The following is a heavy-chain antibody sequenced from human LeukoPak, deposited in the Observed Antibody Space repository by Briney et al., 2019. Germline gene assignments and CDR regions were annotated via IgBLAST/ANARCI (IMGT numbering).Heavy chain of an antibody. CDR3: ARGRRIAAAGLYYFDY. CDR2: ISSSSSYI. Sequence: GGSLRLSCAASGFTFSVAAMTWVRQAPGKGLEWVSSISSSSSYIYYADSVKGRFTISRDNAKNSLYLQMNSLRAEDTAVYYCARGRRIAAAGLYYFDYWGQGTLVTVPS. V-gene: IGHV3-21*01. D-gene: IGHD6-13*01. J-gene: IGHJ4*02. CDR1: GFTFSVAA.